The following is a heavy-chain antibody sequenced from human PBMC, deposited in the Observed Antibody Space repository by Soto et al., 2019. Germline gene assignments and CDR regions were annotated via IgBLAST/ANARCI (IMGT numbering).Heavy chain of an antibody. CDR3: ARGRGYSYGYNYYYGMDV. V-gene: IGHV4-38-2*01. D-gene: IGHD5-18*01. J-gene: IGHJ6*02. CDR1: GYSIISGYY. Sequence: SETLSLTCAVSGYSIISGYYWGWIRQPPGKGLEWIGSIYHSGSTYYNPSLKSRVTISVDTSKNQFSLKLSSVTAADTAVYYCARGRGYSYGYNYYYGMDVWGQGTTVTVSS. CDR2: IYHSGST.